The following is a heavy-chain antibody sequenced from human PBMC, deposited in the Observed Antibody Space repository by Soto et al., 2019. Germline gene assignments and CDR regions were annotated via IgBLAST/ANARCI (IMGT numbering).Heavy chain of an antibody. J-gene: IGHJ4*02. CDR3: ARGRYCSSTSCYTYFDY. Sequence: GGSLRLSCAASGFTFSSYEMNWVRQAPGKGLEWVSSISSSSSYIYYADSVKGRFTISRDNAKNSLYLQMNSLRAEDTAVYYCARGRYCSSTSCYTYFDYWGQGTLVTVSS. V-gene: IGHV3-21*01. CDR1: GFTFSSYE. D-gene: IGHD2-2*02. CDR2: ISSSSSYI.